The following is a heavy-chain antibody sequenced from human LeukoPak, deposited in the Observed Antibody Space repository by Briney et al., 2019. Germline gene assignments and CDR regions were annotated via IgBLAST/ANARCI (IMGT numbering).Heavy chain of an antibody. V-gene: IGHV3-23*01. CDR2: ISGSGGST. Sequence: PGGSLRLSCAASGFTFSSYAMSWVRQAPGKGLEWVSAISGSGGSTYYADSVKGRFTISRDNSKNTLYLQMNSLRAEDTAVYYCAKCEGPLPGIAVAGPYYFDYWGQGPLVTVSS. CDR3: AKCEGPLPGIAVAGPYYFDY. CDR1: GFTFSSYA. D-gene: IGHD6-19*01. J-gene: IGHJ4*02.